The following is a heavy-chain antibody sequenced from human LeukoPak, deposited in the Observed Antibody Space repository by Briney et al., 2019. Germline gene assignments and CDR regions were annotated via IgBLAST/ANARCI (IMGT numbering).Heavy chain of an antibody. CDR1: GYTFTSYG. CDR3: ARAVGVGATGYYYYYYGMDV. Sequence: ASVKFSCKASGYTFTSYGISWVRQAPGQGLEWMGWISAYNGNTNYAQKLQGRVTMTTDTSTSTAYMELRSLRSDDTAVYYCARAVGVGATGYYYYYYGMDVWGQGTTVTVSS. D-gene: IGHD1-26*01. CDR2: ISAYNGNT. J-gene: IGHJ6*02. V-gene: IGHV1-18*01.